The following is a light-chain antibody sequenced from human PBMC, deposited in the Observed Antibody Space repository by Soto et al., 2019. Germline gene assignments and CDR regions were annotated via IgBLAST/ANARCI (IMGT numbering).Light chain of an antibody. CDR1: HSFSSD. J-gene: IGKJ1*01. Sequence: VVTQSPATLSVFPGETATLSCRASHSFSSDLAWYQQRPGQAPRLLIYGASTRATGIPARFRGSGSGTEFRLTISSLQSEDFATYYCQQYNTWHPKMAFGRGTKVDIK. CDR3: QQYNTWHPKMA. V-gene: IGKV3-15*01. CDR2: GAS.